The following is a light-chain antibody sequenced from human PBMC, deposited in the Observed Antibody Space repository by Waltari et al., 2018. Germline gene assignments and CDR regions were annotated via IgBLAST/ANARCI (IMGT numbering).Light chain of an antibody. Sequence: DIQLTQSPSSLSASVGDRVTITCRASQSIASYLNWYQQKPGKAPKFLIYSASSLQSGVPSRFSGSRSGTDFTLTINSLHPEDFAVYYCQQSYTSPFTFGPGTRVDIK. CDR1: QSIASY. J-gene: IGKJ3*01. CDR2: SAS. CDR3: QQSYTSPFT. V-gene: IGKV1-39*01.